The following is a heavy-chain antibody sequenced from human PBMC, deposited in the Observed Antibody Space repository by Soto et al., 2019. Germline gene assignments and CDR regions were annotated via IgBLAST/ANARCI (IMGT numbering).Heavy chain of an antibody. CDR3: AKDVAPGRSGWYRLDY. D-gene: IGHD6-19*01. J-gene: IGHJ4*02. CDR2: ISWDGGST. Sequence: GGSLRLSCAASEFTCDDYTMHWVRQAPGKGLEWVSLISWDGGSTYYADSAKGRFTISRDNSKNSLYLQMNSLRTEDTALYYCAKDVAPGRSGWYRLDYWGQGTLVTVSS. V-gene: IGHV3-43*01. CDR1: EFTCDDYT.